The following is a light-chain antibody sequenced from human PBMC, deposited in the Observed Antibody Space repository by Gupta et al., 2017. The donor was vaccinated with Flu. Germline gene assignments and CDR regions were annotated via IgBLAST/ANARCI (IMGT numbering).Light chain of an antibody. J-gene: IGLJ3*02. CDR3: GTSDSSRSAWV. V-gene: IGLV1-51*02. CDR1: SSNIENNY. CDR2: ENN. Sequence: QSVLTQPPSVSAAPGQNVSISCSGSSSNIENNYGTWYQQLPGTAPKLLIYENNKRPSGSPDRFSGSKSDTSATLGITGLQTGDEADYYCGTSDSSRSAWVFGGGTKLTVL.